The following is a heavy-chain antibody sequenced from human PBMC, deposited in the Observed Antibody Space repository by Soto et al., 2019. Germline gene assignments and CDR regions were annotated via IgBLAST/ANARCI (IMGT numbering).Heavy chain of an antibody. CDR3: ARDTSITIFGVVPYYWFDP. Sequence: ASMKVSCKASGYTFTSYGISWVRQAPGQGLEWMGWISAYNGNTNYAQKLQGRVTMTTDTSTSTAYMELRSLRSDDTAVYYCARDTSITIFGVVPYYWFDPWGQGTLVTVSS. CDR1: GYTFTSYG. J-gene: IGHJ5*02. V-gene: IGHV1-18*01. CDR2: ISAYNGNT. D-gene: IGHD3-3*01.